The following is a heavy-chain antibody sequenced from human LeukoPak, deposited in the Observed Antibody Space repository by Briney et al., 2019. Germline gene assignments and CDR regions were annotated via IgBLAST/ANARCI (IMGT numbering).Heavy chain of an antibody. Sequence: ASVKVSCKASGYTFSRHYMHWVRQAPGQGLEWMGWISAYNGNTNYAQKLQGRVTMTTGTSTSTAYMELRSLRSDDTAVYYCARDGTYGSGSYYVRFDPWGQGTLVTVSS. D-gene: IGHD3-10*01. CDR3: ARDGTYGSGSYYVRFDP. CDR2: ISAYNGNT. V-gene: IGHV1-18*04. CDR1: GYTFSRHY. J-gene: IGHJ5*02.